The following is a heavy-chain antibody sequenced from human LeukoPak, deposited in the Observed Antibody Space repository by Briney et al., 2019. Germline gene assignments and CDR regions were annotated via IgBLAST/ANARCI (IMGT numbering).Heavy chain of an antibody. V-gene: IGHV4-34*01. CDR3: ARGSKGISMVRGVMKYKYYGMDV. D-gene: IGHD3-10*01. CDR2: IDHSGNT. Sequence: SETLSLTCGVYGGSLSGYFWDWIRQPPGKGLEWLGEIDHSGNTNYNPSLKRRVTISIDTSKNQFSLKVPSVTAADTAVYYCARGSKGISMVRGVMKYKYYGMDVWGQGTTVTVSS. CDR1: GGSLSGYF. J-gene: IGHJ6*02.